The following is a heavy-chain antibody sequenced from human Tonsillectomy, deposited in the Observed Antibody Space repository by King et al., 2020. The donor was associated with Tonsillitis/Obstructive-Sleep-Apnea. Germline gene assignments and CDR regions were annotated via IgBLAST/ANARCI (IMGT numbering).Heavy chain of an antibody. J-gene: IGHJ4*02. CDR1: GYSFTGYY. CDR2: INPNSGGT. CDR3: ARGGSSVDY. D-gene: IGHD2-2*01. Sequence: VQLVESGAEVKKPGASVKVSCKASGYSFTGYYMHWVRQAPGQGPEWMGWINPNSGGTKYAQKFQGRVTMTRDMSISTAYMELSRLRSDDTAVYYCARGGSSVDYWGQGTLVTVSS. V-gene: IGHV1-2*02.